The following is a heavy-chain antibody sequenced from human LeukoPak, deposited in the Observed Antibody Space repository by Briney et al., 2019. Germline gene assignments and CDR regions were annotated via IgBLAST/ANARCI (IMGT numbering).Heavy chain of an antibody. CDR3: ARDSGGSITHDALDY. D-gene: IGHD2-15*01. CDR2: IVVGSGNT. CDR1: GLTFTSSA. V-gene: IGHV1-58*01. J-gene: IGHJ4*02. Sequence: SVKVSCKASGLTFTSSAVQWVRQARGQRLEWIGWIVVGSGNTNYAQKFQERVTITRDMSTSTAYMELSSLRSEDTAVYYCARDSGGSITHDALDYWGQGTLVTVSS.